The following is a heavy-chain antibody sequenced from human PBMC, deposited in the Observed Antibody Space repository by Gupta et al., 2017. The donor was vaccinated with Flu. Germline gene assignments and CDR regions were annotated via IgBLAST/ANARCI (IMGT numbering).Heavy chain of an antibody. Sequence: EVQLVETGGGLIQPGGSLRLSCAASGFTISTNYMTWVRQAPGKGLQWVLFIHSGGSTEYADSVKGRFTISRDNSKNTLYLEMNSLRADDTAVYYCARQGWGVSADYCGQGTLVTVSS. V-gene: IGHV3-53*02. CDR2: IHSGGST. J-gene: IGHJ4*02. D-gene: IGHD3-16*01. CDR1: GFTISTNY. CDR3: ARQGWGVSADY.